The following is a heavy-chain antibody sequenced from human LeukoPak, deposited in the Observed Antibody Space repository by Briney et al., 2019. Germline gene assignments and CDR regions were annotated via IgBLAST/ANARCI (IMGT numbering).Heavy chain of an antibody. D-gene: IGHD3-9*01. CDR2: ISSSSRYI. CDR1: ALTLTSYS. Sequence: GGSLRLSCAVSALTLTSYSMNWDSHAPGEWMEWVSSISSSSRYIYYANSVKGRFTISRENAKNSLYLQMNSLRAEDTAVYYCARASGSWLLMDYWGQGTLVTVSS. J-gene: IGHJ4*02. V-gene: IGHV3-21*01. CDR3: ARASGSWLLMDY.